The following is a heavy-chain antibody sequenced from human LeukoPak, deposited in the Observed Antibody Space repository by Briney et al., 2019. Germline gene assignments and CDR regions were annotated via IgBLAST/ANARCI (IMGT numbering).Heavy chain of an antibody. CDR1: GFTFSSYA. CDR2: ISYDGSNK. V-gene: IGHV3-30-3*01. D-gene: IGHD6-19*01. Sequence: GRSLRLSCAASGFTFSSYAMHWVRQAPGKGLEWVAVISYDGSNKYYADSVKGRFTISRDNSKNTLYLQMNSLRAEDTAVYYCARHIADVRKRAAVAGTPFDYWGQGTLVTVSS. CDR3: ARHIADVRKRAAVAGTPFDY. J-gene: IGHJ4*02.